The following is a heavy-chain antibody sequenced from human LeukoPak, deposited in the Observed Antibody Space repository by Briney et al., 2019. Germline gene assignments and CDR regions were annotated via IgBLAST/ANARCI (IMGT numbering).Heavy chain of an antibody. Sequence: PGGSLSLSCVASGLPVSSEHMSWVRQAPGKGLEWVSTIHISTNTYYADSVKGRFTISRDNSENTLYLQMNSLRPEDTAVYYCATDPPHGDYWGQGTQVTVSS. CDR3: ATDPPHGDY. J-gene: IGHJ4*02. V-gene: IGHV3-66*01. CDR2: IHISTNT. CDR1: GLPVSSEH.